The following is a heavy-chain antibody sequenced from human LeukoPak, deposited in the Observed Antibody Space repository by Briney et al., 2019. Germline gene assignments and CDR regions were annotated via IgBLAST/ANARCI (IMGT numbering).Heavy chain of an antibody. Sequence: HPGGSLRLSCAASGFTFSSYWMHWVRHAPGKGLVWVSRINSDGSSTIYADSVKGRFTISRDNAKNTLYLQMNSLRAEDTAVYYCARDLFGSGIDYWGQGTLVTVSS. J-gene: IGHJ4*02. V-gene: IGHV3-74*01. CDR1: GFTFSSYW. CDR3: ARDLFGSGIDY. D-gene: IGHD3-10*01. CDR2: INSDGSST.